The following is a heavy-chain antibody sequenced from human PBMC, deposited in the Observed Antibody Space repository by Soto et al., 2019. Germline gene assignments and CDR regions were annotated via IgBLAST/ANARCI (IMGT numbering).Heavy chain of an antibody. Sequence: SVKVSCKASGGTFSSYTISWVRQAPGQGLEWMGRIIPILGIANYAQKFQGRATITADKSTSTAYMELSSLRSEDTAVYYCGRGPPQRQLQDNWFDPWGQGTLVTVSS. D-gene: IGHD4-4*01. V-gene: IGHV1-69*02. CDR3: GRGPPQRQLQDNWFDP. CDR1: GGTFSSYT. J-gene: IGHJ5*02. CDR2: IIPILGIA.